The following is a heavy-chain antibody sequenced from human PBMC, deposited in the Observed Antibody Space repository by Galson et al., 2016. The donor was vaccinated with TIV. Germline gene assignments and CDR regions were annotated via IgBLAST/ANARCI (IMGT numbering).Heavy chain of an antibody. J-gene: IGHJ6*02. CDR1: GYTFTGYY. CDR2: INPDSGDT. CDR3: ARALNYGMDV. D-gene: IGHD3-10*01. Sequence: SVKVSCKAPGYTFTGYYMHWVRQAPGQGLEWMGWINPDSGDTNSAQEFQGRVTMTRDTSITTAYMDVSSLRPDDTAVYFCARALNYGMDVWGQGTTVTVPS. V-gene: IGHV1-2*02.